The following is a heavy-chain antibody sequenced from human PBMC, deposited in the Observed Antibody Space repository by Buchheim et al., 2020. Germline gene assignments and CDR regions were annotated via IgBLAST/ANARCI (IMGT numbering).Heavy chain of an antibody. D-gene: IGHD3-9*01. Sequence: QVQLQESGPGLVKPSQTLSLTCTVSGGSISSADYYWSWIRQPPGKGLEWIGYIDYSGSTYYNPSLKSRVTISVDTSKNQFSLKLSSVTAADTAVYYCARNVLRYFDWQTPPDYWGQGTL. CDR1: GGSISSADYY. J-gene: IGHJ4*02. CDR2: IDYSGST. CDR3: ARNVLRYFDWQTPPDY. V-gene: IGHV4-30-4*01.